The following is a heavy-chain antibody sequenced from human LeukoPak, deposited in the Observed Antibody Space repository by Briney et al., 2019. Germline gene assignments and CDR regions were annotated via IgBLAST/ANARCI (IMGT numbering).Heavy chain of an antibody. CDR2: ISGSGGST. Sequence: GGSLRLSCAASGFTFSSNYMSWVRQAPGKGLEWVSAISGSGGSTYYADSVKGRFTISRDNSKNTLYLQMNSLRAEDTAVYYCAKDRYYDSSGYDSGFDYWGQGTLVTVSS. J-gene: IGHJ4*02. D-gene: IGHD3-22*01. CDR1: GFTFSSNY. V-gene: IGHV3-23*01. CDR3: AKDRYYDSSGYDSGFDY.